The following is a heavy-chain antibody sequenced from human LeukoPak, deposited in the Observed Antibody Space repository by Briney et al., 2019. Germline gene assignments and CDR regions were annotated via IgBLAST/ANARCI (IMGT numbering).Heavy chain of an antibody. Sequence: WASVKVSCKASGFTFTNYNMHWVRQAPGQGLEWMGIINPSGGSTNYAQNFQARVTMTTDTSTSTAYMELRSLRSDDTAVYYCARGGGYDSSGYYYLFWFDPWGQGTLVTVSS. CDR3: ARGGGYDSSGYYYLFWFDP. V-gene: IGHV1-46*01. D-gene: IGHD3-22*01. CDR1: GFTFTNYN. CDR2: INPSGGST. J-gene: IGHJ5*02.